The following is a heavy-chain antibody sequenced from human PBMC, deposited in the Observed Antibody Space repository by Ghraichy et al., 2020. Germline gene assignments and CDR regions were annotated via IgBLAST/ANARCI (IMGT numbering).Heavy chain of an antibody. D-gene: IGHD3-10*01. CDR1: GFNLGVYT. V-gene: IGHV3-21*01. Sequence: GSLRLSCATSGFNLGVYTMNWLRWAPNKGLEWVASISSDSFYIYYADSVRGRFIISRDNAMNSIYLQMNSLRVEDTAMYYCVRADGSGSFYYWGQGTLVTVSS. CDR3: VRADGSGSFYY. J-gene: IGHJ4*02. CDR2: ISSDSFYI.